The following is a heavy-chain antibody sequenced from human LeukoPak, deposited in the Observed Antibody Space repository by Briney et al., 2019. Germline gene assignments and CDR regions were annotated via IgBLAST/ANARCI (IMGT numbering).Heavy chain of an antibody. CDR3: AKGGGSLAW. CDR2: IHHSGST. J-gene: IGHJ4*01. D-gene: IGHD2-15*01. Sequence: PSETLSLTCAVSGGSMYISNWWTWVRQSPGKGLEWIGEIHHSGSTNYNPSLKSRVTISVDTSKNHFPLNLRDVTAADMAVYYCAKGGGSLAWWGQGTLVTVSS. V-gene: IGHV4-4*02. CDR1: GGSMYISNW.